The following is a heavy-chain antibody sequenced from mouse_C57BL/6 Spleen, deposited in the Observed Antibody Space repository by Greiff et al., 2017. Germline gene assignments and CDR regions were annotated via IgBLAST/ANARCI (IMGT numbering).Heavy chain of an antibody. CDR2: ISNGGGST. CDR3: ARALMGDAMDY. V-gene: IGHV5-12*01. Sequence: EVKLMESGGGLVQPGGSLKLSCAASGFTFSDYYMYWVRQTPEKRLEWVAYISNGGGSTYYPDTVKGRFTISRDNAKNTLYLQMSRLKSEDTAMYYCARALMGDAMDYWGQGTSVTVSS. J-gene: IGHJ4*01. CDR1: GFTFSDYY.